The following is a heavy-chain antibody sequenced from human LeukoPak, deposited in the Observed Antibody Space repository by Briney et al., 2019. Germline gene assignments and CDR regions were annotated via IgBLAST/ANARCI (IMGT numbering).Heavy chain of an antibody. CDR3: AGVRGRYFDY. V-gene: IGHV6-1*01. CDR2: TYYRSKWYN. CDR1: GDSLSSNSVA. D-gene: IGHD3-10*01. J-gene: IGHJ4*02. Sequence: SQTLSLTCAISGDSLSSNSVAWNWIRQSPSRGLEWLGRTYYRSKWYNDYAVSVESRITINPDASKNQFSLQLNSVTPEDTAVYYCAGVRGRYFDYWGQGTLVTVSS.